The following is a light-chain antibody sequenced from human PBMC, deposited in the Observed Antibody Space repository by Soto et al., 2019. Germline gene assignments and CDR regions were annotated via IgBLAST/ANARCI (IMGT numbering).Light chain of an antibody. CDR3: SSYAASNTFV. CDR2: EVS. V-gene: IGLV2-8*01. Sequence: QSVLTQPPSASGSPGQSVTISCTGTSSDVGAYNYVSWYQQHPGKAPKLMIYEVSKRPSGVPNRFSGSKSGNTASLTLSGLQAEDEADYYCSSYAASNTFVFGTGTKATVL. J-gene: IGLJ1*01. CDR1: SSDVGAYNY.